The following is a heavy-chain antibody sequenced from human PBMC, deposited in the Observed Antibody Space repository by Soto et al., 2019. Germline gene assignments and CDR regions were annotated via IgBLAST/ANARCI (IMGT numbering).Heavy chain of an antibody. CDR1: GGSLSGYY. D-gene: IGHD5-12*01. CDR2: IKDGGYT. J-gene: IGHJ4*02. V-gene: IGHV4-34*01. CDR3: ARGQEGVVATH. Sequence: QVQLQQWGAGLLKPSETLSLNCDVNGGSLSGYYWSWIRQPPGKGLEWIGEIKDGGYTNYSPSLKSRATISSDTSNNQFSLRLNSVTAADTGLYYCARGQEGVVATHWDQGALVTVSS.